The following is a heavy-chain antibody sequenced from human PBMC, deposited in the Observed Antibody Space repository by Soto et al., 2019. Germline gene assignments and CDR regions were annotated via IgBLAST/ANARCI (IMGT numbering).Heavy chain of an antibody. J-gene: IGHJ4*02. CDR3: ARGWLVQDY. V-gene: IGHV4-39*01. Sequence: PSETLSLTCTVSGGSISSSSYYWGWIRQPPGKGLEWIGSIYYSGSTYYNPSLKSRVTISVDTSKNQFSLKLSSVTAADTAVYYCARGWLVQDYWGQGTLVTVSS. D-gene: IGHD6-19*01. CDR2: IYYSGST. CDR1: GGSISSSSYY.